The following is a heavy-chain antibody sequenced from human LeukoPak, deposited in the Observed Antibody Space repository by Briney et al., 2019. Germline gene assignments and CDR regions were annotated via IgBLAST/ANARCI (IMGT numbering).Heavy chain of an antibody. CDR3: AKDSDTSGWADAFDI. D-gene: IGHD6-19*01. CDR2: ISYDGSNK. CDR1: GFTFSSYG. Sequence: GGSLRLSCAASGFTFSSYGMHWVRQAPGKGLEWVAVISYDGSNKYYADSVKGRFTISRDNSKNTLYLQLNSLRAEDTAVYYCAKDSDTSGWADAFDIWGQGTMVTVSS. J-gene: IGHJ3*02. V-gene: IGHV3-30*18.